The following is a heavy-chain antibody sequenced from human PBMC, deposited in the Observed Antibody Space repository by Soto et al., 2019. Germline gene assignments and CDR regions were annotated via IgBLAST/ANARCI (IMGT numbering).Heavy chain of an antibody. CDR1: GGTFSSYS. V-gene: IGHV1-3*01. CDR2: INASISST. Sequence: GASVKVSCKASGGTFSSYSICWVRQAPGQRLEWMGGINASISSTEYAQKFQGRVTITSDTSASTAYMELSSLRSEDTAVYYCAKDLDATVFNFDSWGQGTLVTVS. J-gene: IGHJ4*02. D-gene: IGHD2-2*01. CDR3: AKDLDATVFNFDS.